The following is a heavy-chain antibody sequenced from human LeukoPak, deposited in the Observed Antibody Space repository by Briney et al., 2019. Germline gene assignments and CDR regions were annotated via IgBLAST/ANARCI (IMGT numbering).Heavy chain of an antibody. CDR3: ARDRYYDILTGYFGVDAFDS. D-gene: IGHD3-9*01. CDR1: GYSISSGYY. V-gene: IGHV4-38-2*02. CDR2: INHSGST. J-gene: IGHJ4*02. Sequence: SETLSLTCTVSGYSISSGYYWGWIRQPPGKGLEWIGSINHSGSTYYNPSLKSRVTISVDTSKNQFSLKLSSVTAADTAVYYCARDRYYDILTGYFGVDAFDSWGQGTLVTVSS.